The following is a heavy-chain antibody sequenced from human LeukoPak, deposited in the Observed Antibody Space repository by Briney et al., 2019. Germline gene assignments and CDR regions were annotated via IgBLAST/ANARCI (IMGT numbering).Heavy chain of an antibody. CDR1: GFTFSSYA. CDR3: AKPGGLVGPKGGAFDI. D-gene: IGHD1-26*01. V-gene: IGHV3-23*01. Sequence: GGSLRLSCAASGFTFSSYALSWVRQAPGKGLEWVSGVTGSGGSTYYADSVKGRFTISRDNSKNALYLQMNSLRAEDTAVYYCAKPGGLVGPKGGAFDIWGQGTMVTVAS. CDR2: VTGSGGST. J-gene: IGHJ3*02.